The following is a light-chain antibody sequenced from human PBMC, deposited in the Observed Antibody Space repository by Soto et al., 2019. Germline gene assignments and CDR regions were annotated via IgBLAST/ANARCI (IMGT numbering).Light chain of an antibody. CDR2: AAS. V-gene: IGKV1-17*01. J-gene: IGKJ2*01. CDR1: QGIRND. CDR3: QQSYSTPPYT. Sequence: DIQMTQSPSSLSASVGDRVTITCRASQGIRNDLGWFQQKPGKAPKRLIFAASNLESGVPSRFSGSGSGTEFTLTISSLQAEDFATYYCQQSYSTPPYTFGQGTRLEIK.